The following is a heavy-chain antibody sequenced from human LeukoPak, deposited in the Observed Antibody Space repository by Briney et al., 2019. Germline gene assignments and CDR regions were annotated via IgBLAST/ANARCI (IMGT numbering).Heavy chain of an antibody. CDR2: IASDGGHT. CDR1: GFTFSNYF. J-gene: IGHJ3*02. V-gene: IGHV3-30-3*01. CDR3: ARERQDTVIHSGAFDI. Sequence: GGSLRLSCAASGFTFSNYFMHWVRQAPGKGLEWXADIASDGGHTFYVESVKGRFTISRDNSKNTLYLQMNSLGPEDTAVYFCARERQDTVIHSGAFDIWGQGTMVTVSS. D-gene: IGHD2-21*02.